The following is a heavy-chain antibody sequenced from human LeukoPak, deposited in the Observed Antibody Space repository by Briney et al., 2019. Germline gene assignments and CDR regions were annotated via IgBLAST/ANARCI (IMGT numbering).Heavy chain of an antibody. Sequence: KASETLSLTCTVSGGSLSRGGDYWTWIRQHPGKGLEWIGNTYYSGSTFYNPSLKSRVTISIDTSKNQFSLKVSSVTAADTAVYYCARVTAVVTQPVDYWGQGTLVTVSS. V-gene: IGHV4-31*03. CDR3: ARVTAVVTQPVDY. J-gene: IGHJ4*02. CDR2: TYYSGST. CDR1: GGSLSRGGDY. D-gene: IGHD4-23*01.